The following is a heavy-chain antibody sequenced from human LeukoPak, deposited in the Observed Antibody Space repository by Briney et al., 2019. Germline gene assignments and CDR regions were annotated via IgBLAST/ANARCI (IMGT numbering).Heavy chain of an antibody. V-gene: IGHV1-46*01. D-gene: IGHD3-22*01. CDR1: GGTFSSYA. CDR2: INPSGGST. Sequence: AASVKVSCTASGGTFSSYAISWVRQAPGQGLEWMGVINPSGGSTGYAQKFQGRVTLTRDTSTSTVFLELSSLTSEDTAVYYCARQDSFDVWGQGTMVTVSS. CDR3: ARQDSFDV. J-gene: IGHJ3*01.